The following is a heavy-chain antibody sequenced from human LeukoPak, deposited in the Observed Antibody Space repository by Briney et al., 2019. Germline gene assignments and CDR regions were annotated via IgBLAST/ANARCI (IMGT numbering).Heavy chain of an antibody. J-gene: IGHJ3*02. D-gene: IGHD2-15*01. V-gene: IGHV1-24*01. CDR2: FDPEDGET. CDR3: ARGTTRVGYCSGGSCYNSGFDI. CDR1: GYTLTELS. Sequence: ASVKVSCKVSGYTLTELSMHWVRRAPGKGLEWMGGFDPEDGETIYAQKFQGRVTMTEDTSTDIAYMELSSLRSEDTAVYYCARGTTRVGYCSGGSCYNSGFDIWGQGTMVTVSS.